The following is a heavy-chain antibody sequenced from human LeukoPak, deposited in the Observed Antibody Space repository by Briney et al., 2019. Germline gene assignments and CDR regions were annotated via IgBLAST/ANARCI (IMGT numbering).Heavy chain of an antibody. D-gene: IGHD3-10*02. CDR1: GFIFSDYA. Sequence: GGSLRLSCAASGFIFSDYAMSWVRQAPGKGLEWLSYIGPGPSHTYYADSVRGRFVISRDDAKSSLYLQMSSLRAEDTAVYYCARDYVTMAPDYGGLGTLVTVSS. V-gene: IGHV3-21*01. J-gene: IGHJ4*02. CDR2: IGPGPSHT. CDR3: ARDYVTMAPDY.